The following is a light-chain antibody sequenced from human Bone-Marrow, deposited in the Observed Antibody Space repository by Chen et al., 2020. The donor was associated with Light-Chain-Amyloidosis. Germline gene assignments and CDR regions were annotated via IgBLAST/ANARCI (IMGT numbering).Light chain of an antibody. CDR3: CAYAGTYTWL. J-gene: IGLJ3*02. V-gene: IGLV2-11*01. CDR2: DVN. Sequence: QSALTQPHSVSGSPGQSVTISCTGTSSDIGGYDYVSWYQQYPGTAPKPIIYDVNKRPSGVPDRFSASKSANTASLTISGLQADDEAEYHCCAYAGTYTWLFGGGTRLTVL. CDR1: SSDIGGYDY.